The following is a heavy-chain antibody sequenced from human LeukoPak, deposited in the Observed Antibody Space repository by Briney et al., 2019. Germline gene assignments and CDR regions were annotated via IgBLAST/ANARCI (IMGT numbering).Heavy chain of an antibody. D-gene: IGHD4-17*01. CDR3: ARVMAAVTTPDY. J-gene: IGHJ4*02. CDR1: GYTFSGYY. V-gene: IGHV1-2*02. CDR2: INPNGGGT. Sequence: ASVKVSCKASGYTFSGYYIHWVRQAPGQGLEWMGYINPNGGGTNYAQKFQGRVTMTRDTSISTAYMELGSLTSDDTAVYYCARVMAAVTTPDYWGQGTLVTVSS.